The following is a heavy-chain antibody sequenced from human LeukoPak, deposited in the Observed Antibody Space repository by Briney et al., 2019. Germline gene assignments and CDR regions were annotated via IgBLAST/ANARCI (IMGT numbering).Heavy chain of an antibody. V-gene: IGHV5-51*01. J-gene: IGHJ4*02. CDR2: IYPGDSHT. CDR3: ARHPGYGGIWPAEFDY. D-gene: IGHD4-23*01. CDR1: GQGFTSDW. Sequence: GLCLKSSSKGSGQGFTSDWIGWVGQMRRKGREWRGFIYPGDSHTTYSPSFQGQVTISADKSLSPAYLQWSSLKASDTAMYYCARHPGYGGIWPAEFDYWGQGTLVTGS.